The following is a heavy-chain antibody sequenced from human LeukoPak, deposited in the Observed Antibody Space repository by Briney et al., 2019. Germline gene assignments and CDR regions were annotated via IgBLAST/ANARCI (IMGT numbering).Heavy chain of an antibody. CDR1: GGSISSSSYY. J-gene: IGHJ4*02. Sequence: SETLSLTCTVSGGSISSSSYYWGWIRQPPGKGLEWIGSIYYSGSTYYNPSLKSRVTMSVDTSKNQFSLKLSSVTAADTAVYYCARHIVVVTGRYFDYWGQGTLVTVSS. CDR2: IYYSGST. V-gene: IGHV4-39*01. CDR3: ARHIVVVTGRYFDY. D-gene: IGHD2-21*02.